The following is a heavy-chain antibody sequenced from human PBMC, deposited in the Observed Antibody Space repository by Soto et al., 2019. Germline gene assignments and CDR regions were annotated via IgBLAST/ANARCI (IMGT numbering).Heavy chain of an antibody. CDR1: GFTFSSYW. J-gene: IGHJ6*03. CDR2: INSDGSST. D-gene: IGHD5-12*01. Sequence: GGSLRLSCAASGFTFSSYWMHWVRQAPGKGLVWVSRINSDGSSTSYADSVKGRFTISRDNAKNTLYLQMNSLRAEDTAVYYCARDWGGYSGYDYYYYMDVWGKGTTVTVSS. CDR3: ARDWGGYSGYDYYYYMDV. V-gene: IGHV3-74*01.